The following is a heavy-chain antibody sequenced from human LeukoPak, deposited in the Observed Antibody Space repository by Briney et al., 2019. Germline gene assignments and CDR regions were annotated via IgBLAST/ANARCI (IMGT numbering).Heavy chain of an antibody. V-gene: IGHV1-46*01. CDR3: ARDSSPGSSSSWFDY. CDR2: INPSGGGT. Sequence: ASVKVSCKASGYTFTSYYMHWVRQAPGQGLEWMGIINPSGGGTSYAQKFQGRVTMTRDMSTSTVYMELSSLRSEDTAVYYCARDSSPGSSSSWFDYWGQGTLVTVSS. J-gene: IGHJ4*02. D-gene: IGHD6-6*01. CDR1: GYTFTSYY.